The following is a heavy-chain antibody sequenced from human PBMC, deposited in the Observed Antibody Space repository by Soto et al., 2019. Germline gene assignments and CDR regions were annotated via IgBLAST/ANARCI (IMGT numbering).Heavy chain of an antibody. V-gene: IGHV3-30*04. J-gene: IGHJ4*02. CDR1: GFTFSDYA. Sequence: QVQLVESGGGVVQPGRSLRLSCVDSGFTFSDYAMHWVRQAPGKGLEWVAVISYDGSNKYYADSVKGRFTISRDNSKNTLYLQMNSLRDEDTAVYYCARVYYGDIDYWGQGTLVTVSS. D-gene: IGHD4-17*01. CDR2: ISYDGSNK. CDR3: ARVYYGDIDY.